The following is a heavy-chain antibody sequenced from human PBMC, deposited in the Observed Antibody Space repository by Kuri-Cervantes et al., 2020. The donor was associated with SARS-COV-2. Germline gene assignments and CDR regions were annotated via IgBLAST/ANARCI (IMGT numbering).Heavy chain of an antibody. D-gene: IGHD4-11*01. V-gene: IGHV3-23*01. Sequence: GGSLRLSCTASRFIFSDYYMTWVRQAPGKGLEWVSALSGSGDNTYYADSVKGRFTISRDNSKNTLYLQMNSLRAEDTAVYYCAHQEYKNSNFVRVFDHWGQGTLVTVSS. CDR1: RFIFSDYY. CDR3: AHQEYKNSNFVRVFDH. J-gene: IGHJ4*02. CDR2: LSGSGDNT.